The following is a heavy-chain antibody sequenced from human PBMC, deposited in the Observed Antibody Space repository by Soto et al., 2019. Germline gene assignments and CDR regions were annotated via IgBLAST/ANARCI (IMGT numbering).Heavy chain of an antibody. J-gene: IGHJ4*02. Sequence: ASVKVSCKASGYTFTSYYMHWVRQAPGQGLEWMGIINPSGGSTIYYADSVKGRFTISRDNAKNSLYLQMNSLRDEDTAVYYCARDPAYDSSWLDYWGQGTLVTVSS. CDR3: ARDPAYDSSWLDY. CDR2: INPSGGSTI. V-gene: IGHV1-46*04. D-gene: IGHD3-22*01. CDR1: GYTFTSYY.